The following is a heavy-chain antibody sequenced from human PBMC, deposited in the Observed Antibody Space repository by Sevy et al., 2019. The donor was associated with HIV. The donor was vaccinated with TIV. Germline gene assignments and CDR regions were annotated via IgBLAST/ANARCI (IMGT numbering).Heavy chain of an antibody. J-gene: IGHJ6*02. CDR2: LSSSTSTI. Sequence: GGSLRLSCAASGFSFSGYNMNWVRQAPGKGLEWVSYLSSSTSTIHYADSVKGRFTISRDNAKNSLFLQMNSLRDEDTAVYYCARDSSWNYASYFYGMDVWGQGTTVTVSS. CDR3: ARDSSWNYASYFYGMDV. CDR1: GFSFSGYN. V-gene: IGHV3-48*02. D-gene: IGHD1-7*01.